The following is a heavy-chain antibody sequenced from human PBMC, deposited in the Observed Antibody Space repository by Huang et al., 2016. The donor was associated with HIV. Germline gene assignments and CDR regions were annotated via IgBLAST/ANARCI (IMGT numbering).Heavy chain of an antibody. CDR1: GGSISSSSYY. J-gene: IGHJ6*02. D-gene: IGHD6-19*01. CDR3: ARHGRVAGHYYNNMDV. Sequence: LQLQESGPGLVKSSETLSLICTVSGGSISSSSYYWGWIRQPPGKGPEWIGSIYYSGNTYYNPPLKSRVTISVDTSKNQFSLNVNSVTAADTAVYYCARHGRVAGHYYNNMDVWGRGTTVTVSS. CDR2: IYYSGNT. V-gene: IGHV4-39*01.